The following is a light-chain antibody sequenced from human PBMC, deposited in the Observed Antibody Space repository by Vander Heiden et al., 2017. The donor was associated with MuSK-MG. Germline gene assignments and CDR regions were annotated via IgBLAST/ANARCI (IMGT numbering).Light chain of an antibody. CDR1: QDISNY. J-gene: IGKJ2*01. CDR3: QQYDNLYT. CDR2: DAS. V-gene: IGKV1-33*01. Sequence: DIKMTKSPSSLSASVGDRVTITCQASQDISNYLNWYQQKPGKAPKLLIYDASNLEIGVPSSCSGSGSGTDFSFTIRSVQPEDIATYYCQQYDNLYTFGQGTKLEIK.